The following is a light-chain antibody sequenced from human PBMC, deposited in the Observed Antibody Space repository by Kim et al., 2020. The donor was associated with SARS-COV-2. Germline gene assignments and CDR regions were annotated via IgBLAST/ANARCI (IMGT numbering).Light chain of an antibody. Sequence: DIQMTQSPSSVSASVGDRVTITCRASQGINSLLAWYQQKPGKAPKLLIFPASSLESGVPSRFSGSGSGTDFTLTISSLQPEDSATYFCQQANNFPLTFGGGTKVDIK. CDR2: PAS. J-gene: IGKJ4*01. V-gene: IGKV1-12*01. CDR1: QGINSL. CDR3: QQANNFPLT.